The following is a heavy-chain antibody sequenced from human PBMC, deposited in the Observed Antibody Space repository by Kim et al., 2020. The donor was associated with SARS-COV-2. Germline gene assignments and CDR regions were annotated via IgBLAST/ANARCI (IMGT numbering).Heavy chain of an antibody. CDR3: ARVRYDSSGYYYVPDQLFDY. J-gene: IGHJ4*02. CDR1: GFTFSSYW. Sequence: GGSLRLSCAASGFTFSSYWMSWVRQAPGKGLEWVANIKQDGSEKYYVDSVKGRFTISRDNAKNSLYLQMNSLRAEDTAVYYCARVRYDSSGYYYVPDQLFDYWGQGTLVTVSS. D-gene: IGHD3-22*01. CDR2: IKQDGSEK. V-gene: IGHV3-7*01.